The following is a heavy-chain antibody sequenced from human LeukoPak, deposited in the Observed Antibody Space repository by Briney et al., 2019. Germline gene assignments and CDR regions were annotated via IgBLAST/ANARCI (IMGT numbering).Heavy chain of an antibody. D-gene: IGHD3-22*01. V-gene: IGHV3-33*06. Sequence: PGGCLRLFCAASGLTFISSDMHWVLRAPAKGLEEGALIWYDGSNKLYADSVKGRFTISRDNSKNTLYLQMNSLRAEDTAVCYCAKDLVDYYDSSGYPGDAFDIWGEKTRVRVSS. CDR3: AKDLVDYYDSSGYPGDAFDI. J-gene: IGHJ3*02. CDR2: IWYDGSNK. CDR1: GLTFISSD.